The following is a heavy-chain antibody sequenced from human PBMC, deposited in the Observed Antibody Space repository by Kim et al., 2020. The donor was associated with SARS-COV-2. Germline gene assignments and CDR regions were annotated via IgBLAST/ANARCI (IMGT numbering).Heavy chain of an antibody. CDR1: GVYITNHY. D-gene: IGHD3-9*01. J-gene: IGHJ5*02. Sequence: SETLSLTCSVSGVYITNHYWSWIRQPPGKGLEWIGNVYHSGSTSNNPSLKSRVTMSVETSKRQFSLQLTSVTAADTAIYYCVREGYFDGVSFFFDQWGQG. V-gene: IGHV4-59*11. CDR2: VYHSGST. CDR3: VREGYFDGVSFFFDQ.